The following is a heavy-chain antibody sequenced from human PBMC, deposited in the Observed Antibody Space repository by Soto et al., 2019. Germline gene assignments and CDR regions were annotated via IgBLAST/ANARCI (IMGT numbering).Heavy chain of an antibody. D-gene: IGHD4-17*01. CDR2: ISYSGIT. V-gene: IGHV4-30-4*01. CDR1: GGSISSGDYY. Sequence: QVQLQESGPGLVKPSQTLSLTCTVSGGSISSGDYYWTWSRQPPGKGLEYIGYISYSGITYYNPSLESRLTISADTSKNQFSLKLSSVTAADTAVYYCAGDQGKTLRWVYWGQGTLVTVSS. CDR3: AGDQGKTLRWVY. J-gene: IGHJ4*02.